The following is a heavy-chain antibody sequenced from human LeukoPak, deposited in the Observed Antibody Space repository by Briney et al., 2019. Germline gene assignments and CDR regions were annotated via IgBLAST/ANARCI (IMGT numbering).Heavy chain of an antibody. CDR1: GFTFSSYS. CDR2: ISGSGGST. J-gene: IGHJ3*02. Sequence: GGSLRLSCAASGFTFSSYSMNWVRQAPGKGLEWVSAISGSGGSTYYADSVKGRFTISRDNSKNTLYLQMNSLRAKDTAVYYCAKDLSDYDFWSGYYSDAFDIWGQGTMVTVSS. CDR3: AKDLSDYDFWSGYYSDAFDI. V-gene: IGHV3-23*01. D-gene: IGHD3-3*01.